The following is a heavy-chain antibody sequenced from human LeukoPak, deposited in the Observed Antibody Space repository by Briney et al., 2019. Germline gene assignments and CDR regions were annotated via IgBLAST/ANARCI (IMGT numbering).Heavy chain of an antibody. CDR2: FYYSGNT. CDR3: VRHLGYSYGPGDY. V-gene: IGHV4-39*01. D-gene: IGHD5-18*01. CDR1: GDSIRSNNYY. J-gene: IGHJ4*02. Sequence: SETLSLTCTVPGDSIRSNNYYWGWIRQPPGKGLEWLGSFYYSGNTYYNPSLKSRVTISVDTSKNQFSLKLTSVTAADTAVYYCVRHLGYSYGPGDYWGQGTLVTVSS.